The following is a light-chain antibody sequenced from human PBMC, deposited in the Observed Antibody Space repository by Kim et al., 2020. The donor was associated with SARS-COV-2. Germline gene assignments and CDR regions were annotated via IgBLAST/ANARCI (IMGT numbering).Light chain of an antibody. CDR1: SSDLGSYDY. CDR3: CSYTTITTLV. J-gene: IGLJ3*02. Sequence: QSALTQPASVSGSPGQSITISCTGTSSDLGSYDYASWYQQYPGKAPKLIIYDVNHRPSGVSNRFSGSKSGITASLTISGLQAEDEADYYCCSYTTITTLVFGGGTQLTVL. CDR2: DVN. V-gene: IGLV2-14*01.